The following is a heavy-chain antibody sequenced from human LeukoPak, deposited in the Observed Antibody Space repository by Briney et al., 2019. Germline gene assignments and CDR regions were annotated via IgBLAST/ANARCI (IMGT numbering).Heavy chain of an antibody. J-gene: IGHJ4*02. CDR1: GFTFSGSA. Sequence: GGSLRLSCAASGFTFSGSAMHWVRQAPGKGLEWVAFIRYDGSNKYYADSVKGRFTISRDNSKNTLYLQMNSLRAEDTAVYYCAKEGPAAGFTYFDYWGQGTLVTVSS. V-gene: IGHV3-30*02. CDR2: IRYDGSNK. D-gene: IGHD6-13*01. CDR3: AKEGPAAGFTYFDY.